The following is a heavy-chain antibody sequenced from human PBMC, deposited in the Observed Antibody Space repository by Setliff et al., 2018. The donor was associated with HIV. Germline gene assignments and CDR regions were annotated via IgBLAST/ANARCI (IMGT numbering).Heavy chain of an antibody. V-gene: IGHV1-2*02. CDR3: SQHADAFDI. Sequence: GASVKVSCKASGYTFTVYYMHWVRQAPGQGLEWMGWINTNSGDTKYAQKFRGRVTMTRDTSISTAFMDLSSLRSDDTAIYYCSQHADAFDIWGQGTMVTVSS. D-gene: IGHD2-2*01. CDR1: GYTFTVYY. CDR2: INTNSGDT. J-gene: IGHJ3*02.